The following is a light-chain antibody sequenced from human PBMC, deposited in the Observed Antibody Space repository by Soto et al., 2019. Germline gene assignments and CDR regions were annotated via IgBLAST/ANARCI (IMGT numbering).Light chain of an antibody. V-gene: IGLV1-44*01. J-gene: IGLJ3*02. Sequence: QSVLTQPPSASGTPGQRVTISCSGSSSNIGSNTVSWYQQLPGTAPKLLIDRSNQRPSGVPDRFSGSKSGTSASLAISGLLSDDEADYYCAAWDDSLYGLVFGGGTKVTVL. CDR1: SSNIGSNT. CDR2: RSN. CDR3: AAWDDSLYGLV.